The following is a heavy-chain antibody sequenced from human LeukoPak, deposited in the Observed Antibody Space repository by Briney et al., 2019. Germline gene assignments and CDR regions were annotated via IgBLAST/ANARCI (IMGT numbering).Heavy chain of an antibody. CDR1: GGPISSSSYY. CDR2: INHGGST. CDR3: ARRVPYYYDSSGYYKNNNWFDP. V-gene: IGHV4-39*07. D-gene: IGHD3-22*01. J-gene: IGHJ5*02. Sequence: SETLSLTCTVSGGPISSSSYYWGWIRQPPGTGLEWIGEINHGGSTNYNPSLKSRVTISVDTSKNQFSLKLSSVTAADTAVYYCARRVPYYYDSSGYYKNNNWFDPWGQGTLVTVSS.